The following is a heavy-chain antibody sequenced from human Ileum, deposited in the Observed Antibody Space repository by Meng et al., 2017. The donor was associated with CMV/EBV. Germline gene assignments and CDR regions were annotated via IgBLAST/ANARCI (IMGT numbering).Heavy chain of an antibody. CDR2: IKSKVDGGTT. Sequence: GGSLRLSCATSGFTFSDAWMTWVRQGPGKGLEWVGRIKSKVDGGTTDYGAPVKGRFTISKDDSKNTLYLQMNSLKTEDTAVYYCTTDGSSRHIHWGQGTLVTVSS. J-gene: IGHJ4*02. CDR1: GFTFSDAW. D-gene: IGHD2-2*01. V-gene: IGHV3-15*01. CDR3: TTDGSSRHIH.